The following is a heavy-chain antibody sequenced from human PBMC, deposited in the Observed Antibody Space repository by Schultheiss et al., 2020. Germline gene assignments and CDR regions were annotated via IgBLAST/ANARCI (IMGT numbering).Heavy chain of an antibody. J-gene: IGHJ4*02. CDR3: ARRYHYDSIGYYYFDY. D-gene: IGHD3-22*01. V-gene: IGHV4-4*07. CDR2: IYTSGST. Sequence: SETLSLTCTVSGGSISSYYWSWNRQPAGKGLEWIGRIYTSGSTNYNPSLKSRVTISVDKSKNQFSLKLSSVTAADTAVYYCARRYHYDSIGYYYFDYWGQGTLVTVSS. CDR1: GGSISSYY.